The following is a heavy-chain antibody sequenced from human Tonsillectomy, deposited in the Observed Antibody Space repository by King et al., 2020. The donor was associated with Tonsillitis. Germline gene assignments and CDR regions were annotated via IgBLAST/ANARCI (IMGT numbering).Heavy chain of an antibody. Sequence: VQLLESGGGLVQPGGSLSLSCAASGFTFSSYAMSWVRQAPGKGLEWVSAISGSGGSTYYADSVKGRFTISRDNSKNTLYLQMNSLRAEDTAVYYCAKDHCSSTSCYPKHFDYWGQGTLVTVSS. V-gene: IGHV3-23*01. J-gene: IGHJ4*02. CDR2: ISGSGGST. CDR1: GFTFSSYA. CDR3: AKDHCSSTSCYPKHFDY. D-gene: IGHD2-2*01.